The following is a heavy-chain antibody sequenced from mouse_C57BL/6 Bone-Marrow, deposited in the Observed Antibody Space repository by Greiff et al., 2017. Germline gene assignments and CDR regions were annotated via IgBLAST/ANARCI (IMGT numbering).Heavy chain of an antibody. V-gene: IGHV1-50*01. CDR1: GYTFTSYW. CDR2: IDPSDSYT. J-gene: IGHJ3*01. Sequence: QVQLQQPGPELVKPAASVKLSCKASGYTFTSYWMQWVKQRPGQGLEWIGEIDPSDSYTNYTQNFNGTATLTVDTSSSKDDMQLSSLTSEDSAVYYCARSNWDTWLAYWGQGTLVTVSA. D-gene: IGHD4-1*02. CDR3: ARSNWDTWLAY.